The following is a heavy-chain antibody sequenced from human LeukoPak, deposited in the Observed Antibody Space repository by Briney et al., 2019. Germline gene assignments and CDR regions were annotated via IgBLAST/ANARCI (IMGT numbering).Heavy chain of an antibody. V-gene: IGHV3-7*01. D-gene: IGHD3-3*01. CDR3: ARDRTIFGAGPFDY. J-gene: IGHJ4*02. Sequence: GGSLRLSCVASAFTFARHWMSWVRQAPGKPLEWVANIKQDGSEKYYVDSVKGRFTISRDNAKNSLYLQMNSLRAEDTAVYYCARDRTIFGAGPFDYWGQGTLVTVSS. CDR1: AFTFARHW. CDR2: IKQDGSEK.